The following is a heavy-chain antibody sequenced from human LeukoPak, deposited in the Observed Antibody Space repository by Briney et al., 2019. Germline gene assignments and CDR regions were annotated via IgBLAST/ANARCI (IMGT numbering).Heavy chain of an antibody. V-gene: IGHV4-38-2*02. Sequence: SETLSLTCTVSGYSIRSGYYWGWIRQPPGKGLEWIGSIYYSGSTYYSPSLKSRVTISVDTSKNQFSLKLSSVTAADTAVCYCARARLGFGEVFDYWGQGTLVTVSS. CDR1: GYSIRSGYY. J-gene: IGHJ4*02. CDR2: IYYSGST. D-gene: IGHD3-10*01. CDR3: ARARLGFGEVFDY.